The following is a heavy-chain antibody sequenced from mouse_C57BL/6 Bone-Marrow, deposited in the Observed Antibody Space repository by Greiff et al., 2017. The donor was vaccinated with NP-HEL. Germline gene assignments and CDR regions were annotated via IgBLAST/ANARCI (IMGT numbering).Heavy chain of an antibody. D-gene: IGHD1-1*01. J-gene: IGHJ3*01. CDR1: GFSLTSYG. CDR3: AMGYYGSSYPFAY. CDR2: IWGDGSA. V-gene: IGHV2-3*01. Sequence: QVQLKESGPGLVAPSQSLSITCTVSGFSLTSYGVSWVRQPPGKGLEWLGVIWGDGSANYHSALISRLSISQDNSKSKVFLKLNSQHTDDTATYCCAMGYYGSSYPFAYWGQGTLVTVSA.